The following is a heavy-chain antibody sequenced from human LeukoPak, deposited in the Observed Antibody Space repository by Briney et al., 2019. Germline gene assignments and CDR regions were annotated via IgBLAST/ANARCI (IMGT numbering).Heavy chain of an antibody. J-gene: IGHJ3*02. V-gene: IGHV3-15*01. Sequence: GGSLRLPCAASGFTFSNAWMSWVRQAPGKGLEWVGRIKSKTDGGTTDYAAPVKGRFTISRDDSKNTLYLQMNSLKTEDTALYYCTTDHNYDILTGYYGDIWGQGTMVTVSS. CDR1: GFTFSNAW. D-gene: IGHD3-9*01. CDR3: TTDHNYDILTGYYGDI. CDR2: IKSKTDGGTT.